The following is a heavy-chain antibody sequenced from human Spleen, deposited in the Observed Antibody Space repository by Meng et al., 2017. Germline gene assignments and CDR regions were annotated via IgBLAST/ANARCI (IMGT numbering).Heavy chain of an antibody. D-gene: IGHD3-10*01. CDR3: VLVNYGSGSYDDY. CDR1: GGSFSGYY. CDR2: INHSGST. V-gene: IGHV4-34*01. J-gene: IGHJ4*02. Sequence: GSLRLSCAVYGGSFSGYYWSWIRQPPGKGLEWIGEINHSGSTNYNPSLKSRVTISVDTSKNQFSLKLSSVTAADTAVYYCVLVNYGSGSYDDYWGQGTLVTVSS.